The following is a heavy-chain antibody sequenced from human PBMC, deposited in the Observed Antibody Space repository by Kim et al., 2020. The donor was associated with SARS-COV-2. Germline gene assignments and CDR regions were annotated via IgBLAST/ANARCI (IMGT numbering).Heavy chain of an antibody. CDR1: GGSFSGYY. V-gene: IGHV4-34*01. CDR2: INHSGST. J-gene: IGHJ5*02. CDR3: ARAPSSWRWFDP. D-gene: IGHD2-2*01. Sequence: SETLSLTCAVYGGSFSGYYWSWIRQPPGKGLEWIGEINHSGSTNYNPSLKSRVTISVDTSKNQFSLKLSSVTAADTAVYYCARAPSSWRWFDPWGQGTLV.